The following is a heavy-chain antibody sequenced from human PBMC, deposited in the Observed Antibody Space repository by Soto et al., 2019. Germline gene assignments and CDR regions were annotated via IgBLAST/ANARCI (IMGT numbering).Heavy chain of an antibody. CDR2: IWYDGGNK. J-gene: IGHJ6*02. CDR3: AREGLGDRRGYGMDV. CDR1: GFTFSSYG. Sequence: QVQLVESGGGVVQPGRSLRLSCAASGFTFSSYGMHWVRQAPGKGLEWVAVIWYDGGNKYYADSVKGRFTISRDNSKNTLYLQMNSLRAEDTAVYYCAREGLGDRRGYGMDVWGQGTTVTVSS. D-gene: IGHD6-6*01. V-gene: IGHV3-33*01.